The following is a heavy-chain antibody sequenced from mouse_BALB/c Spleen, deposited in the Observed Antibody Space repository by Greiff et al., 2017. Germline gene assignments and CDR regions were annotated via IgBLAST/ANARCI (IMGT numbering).Heavy chain of an antibody. CDR3: ARDQGTRGFAY. D-gene: IGHD3-3*01. Sequence: EVHLVESGGGLVKPGGSLKLSCAASGFTFSDYYMYWVRQTPEKRLEWVATISDGGSYTYYPDSVKGRFTISRDNAKNNLYLQMSSLKSEDTAMYYCARDQGTRGFAYWGQGTLVTVSA. CDR2: ISDGGSYT. V-gene: IGHV5-4*02. CDR1: GFTFSDYY. J-gene: IGHJ3*01.